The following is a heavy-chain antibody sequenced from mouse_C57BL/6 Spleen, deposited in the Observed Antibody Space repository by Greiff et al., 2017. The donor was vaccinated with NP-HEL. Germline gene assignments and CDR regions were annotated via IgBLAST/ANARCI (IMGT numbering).Heavy chain of an antibody. V-gene: IGHV5-16*01. D-gene: IGHD2-3*01. J-gene: IGHJ2*01. Sequence: EVQRVESEGGLVQPGSSMKLSCTASGFTFSDYYMAWVRQVPEKGLEWVANINYDGSSTYYLDSLKSRFIISRDNAKNILYLQMSSLKSEDTATYYCAIDRGYYATSYYFDYWGQGTTLTVSS. CDR3: AIDRGYYATSYYFDY. CDR1: GFTFSDYY. CDR2: INYDGSST.